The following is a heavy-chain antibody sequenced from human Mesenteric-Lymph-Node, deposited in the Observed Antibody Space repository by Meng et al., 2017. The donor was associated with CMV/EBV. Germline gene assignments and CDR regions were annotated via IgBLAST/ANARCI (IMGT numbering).Heavy chain of an antibody. D-gene: IGHD1-7*01. CDR2: TYYRSKWYE. V-gene: IGHV6-1*01. J-gene: IGHJ4*02. Sequence: RAITGASVSNDGADWNWFRQSPAGGLEWLGRTYYRSKWYEDYAVSVKDRLTINPDTYKNQFSLQLNSVTPEDTALYYCARGTGTLDYWGQGTLVTVSS. CDR3: ARGTGTLDY. CDR1: GASVSNDGAD.